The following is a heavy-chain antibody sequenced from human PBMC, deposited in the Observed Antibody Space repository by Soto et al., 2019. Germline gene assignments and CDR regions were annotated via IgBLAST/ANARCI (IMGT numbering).Heavy chain of an antibody. Sequence: EVQLLESGGGLVQPGGSLRHSCAASGFTFSSYAMSWVRQAPGKGLEWVSAISCSGGSTYYADSVKGRFTISRDNSTNTLYQQMNSLRAEDTAVYYCAKDSLKYDLLLFYYFDCWGQGTLVTVSS. V-gene: IGHV3-23*01. CDR1: GFTFSSYA. D-gene: IGHD2-21*02. CDR3: AKDSLKYDLLLFYYFDC. CDR2: ISCSGGST. J-gene: IGHJ4*02.